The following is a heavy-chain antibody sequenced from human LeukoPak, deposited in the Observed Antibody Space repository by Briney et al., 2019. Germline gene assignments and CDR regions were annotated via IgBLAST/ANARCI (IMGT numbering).Heavy chain of an antibody. J-gene: IGHJ4*02. Sequence: PGGSLRLFCAASGFTFSSYWMNWVRQAPGEGLEWVANINRDGSKKYYVDSVKGRFTISRDNAKNSLYLQMNSLRAEDAAVYYCVREIFGLDYWGQGTLVTVSS. D-gene: IGHD3-10*01. V-gene: IGHV3-7*01. CDR1: GFTFSSYW. CDR2: INRDGSKK. CDR3: VREIFGLDY.